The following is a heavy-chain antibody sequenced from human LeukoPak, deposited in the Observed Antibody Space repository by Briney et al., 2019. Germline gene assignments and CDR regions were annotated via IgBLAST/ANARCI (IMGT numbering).Heavy chain of an antibody. D-gene: IGHD3-10*01. J-gene: IGHJ4*02. CDR1: SYSFNRYG. CDR3: AREYYYTSGSYYNRIDY. V-gene: IGHV1-2*02. CDR2: IDPNSGGT. Sequence: ASVKVSCKASSYSFNRYGISWVRQAPGQGLEWMGWIDPNSGGTNYAQKFQGRVTMTRDTSISTAYMVLNRLRSDDTALYYCAREYYYTSGSYYNRIDYWGQGTLVTVSS.